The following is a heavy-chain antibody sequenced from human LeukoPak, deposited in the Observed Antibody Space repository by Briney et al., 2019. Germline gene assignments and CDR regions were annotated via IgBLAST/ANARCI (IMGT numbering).Heavy chain of an antibody. CDR2: TST. CDR3: ARDGDYGSWSGSYYYGMDV. Sequence: KPSETLSLTCTVSGGSISSSSYYWGWIRQPPGRGLEWIGSTSTYYNPSLKSRVTISVDTSKNQFSLKLSSVTAADTAVYYCARDGDYGSWSGSYYYGMDVWGQGTTVTVSS. V-gene: IGHV4-39*02. D-gene: IGHD3-10*01. CDR1: GGSISSSSYY. J-gene: IGHJ6*02.